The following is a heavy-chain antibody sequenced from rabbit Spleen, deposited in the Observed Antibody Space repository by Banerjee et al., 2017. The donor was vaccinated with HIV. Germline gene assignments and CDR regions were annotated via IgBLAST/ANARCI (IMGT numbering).Heavy chain of an antibody. J-gene: IGHJ2*01. CDR3: ARNYVNAFDP. V-gene: IGHV1S45*01. Sequence: QEQLEESGGGLVQPEGSLTLTCTASGFSFSSKAVMCWVRQAPGKGLEWIACIDTNDGDTDYANWPKGRFTISKTSSTTVTLQMTSLTAADTATYFCARNYVNAFDPWGPGTLVTVS. CDR2: IDTNDGDT. D-gene: IGHD1-1*01. CDR1: GFSFSSKAV.